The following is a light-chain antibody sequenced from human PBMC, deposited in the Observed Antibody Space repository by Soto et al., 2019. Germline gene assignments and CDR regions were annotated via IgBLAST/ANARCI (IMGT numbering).Light chain of an antibody. CDR2: DAS. CDR3: QQSDDLPT. V-gene: IGKV1-33*01. Sequence: DIQLTQSPSYIATSVCDTVTSTSQASQDINNFVNWYQQKPGKAPKLLIYDASTLKTGVPSRFSGSGSGTDFSFTISSLQPEDFATYYRQQSDDLPTFGQGTRLEIK. J-gene: IGKJ5*01. CDR1: QDINNF.